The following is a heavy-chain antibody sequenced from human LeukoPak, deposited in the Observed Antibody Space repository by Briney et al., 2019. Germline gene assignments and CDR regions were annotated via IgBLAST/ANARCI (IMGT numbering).Heavy chain of an antibody. CDR2: ISYDGSNK. CDR1: GFTFSSYA. CDR3: ARDTKYDSGSYWGYYFDY. Sequence: PGGSLRLSCAASGFTFSSYAMSWVRQAPGKGLEWVAVISYDGSNKYFADSVKGRFTISRDNSKNTLYLQMNSLRAEDTAVYYCARDTKYDSGSYWGYYFDYWGQGTLVTVSS. V-gene: IGHV3-30-3*01. J-gene: IGHJ4*02. D-gene: IGHD3-10*01.